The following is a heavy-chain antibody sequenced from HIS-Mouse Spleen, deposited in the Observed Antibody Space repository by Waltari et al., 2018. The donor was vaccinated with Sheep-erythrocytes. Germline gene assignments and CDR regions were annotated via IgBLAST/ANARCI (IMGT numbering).Heavy chain of an antibody. J-gene: IGHJ4*02. D-gene: IGHD2-2*01. CDR1: GYTFTSHY. CDR3: ARGTSQRAARGGLDY. V-gene: IGHV1-46*03. CDR2: MNPSGGST. Sequence: QVQLVQSGAEVKKPGASVKVSCKASGYTFTSHYMHWVRQAPGQGLEWMGRMNPSGGSTSYAQKSQGRGTMTRDTSTSTGYMELSSLRSEETAVYYCARGTSQRAARGGLDYWGQGTLVTVSS.